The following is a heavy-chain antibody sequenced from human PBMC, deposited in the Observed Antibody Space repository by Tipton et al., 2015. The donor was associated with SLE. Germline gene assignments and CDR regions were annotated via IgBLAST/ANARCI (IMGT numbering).Heavy chain of an antibody. CDR3: ARFRPSRTKTITIFEH. J-gene: IGHJ1*01. D-gene: IGHD3-3*01. V-gene: IGHV1-18*01. CDR2: ISAYNGNT. Sequence: LVQSGAEVKKPGASVKVSCKASGYTFTSYGISWVRQAPGQGLEWMGWISAYNGNTNYAQKLQGRVTMTTDTSTSTAYMELRSLRSDDTAVYYCARFRPSRTKTITIFEHWGQGSLVTVSS. CDR1: GYTFTSYG.